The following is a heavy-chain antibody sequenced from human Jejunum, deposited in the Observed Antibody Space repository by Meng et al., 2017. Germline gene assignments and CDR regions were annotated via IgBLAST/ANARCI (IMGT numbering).Heavy chain of an antibody. V-gene: IGHV3-48*03. J-gene: IGHJ4*02. D-gene: IGHD5-12*01. CDR1: GFNFNSFG. Sequence: GGSLRLSCAASGFNFNSFGMDWVRQAPGKGLEWLSYISNGGSTIYYADSVKGRFTISRDNAEKSLYLQMESLRAEDTAVYYCVRENSGYDFWGQGTRVTGAS. CDR2: ISNGGSTI. CDR3: VRENSGYDF.